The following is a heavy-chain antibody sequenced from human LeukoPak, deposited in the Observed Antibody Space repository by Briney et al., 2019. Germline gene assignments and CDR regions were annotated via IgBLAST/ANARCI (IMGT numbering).Heavy chain of an antibody. CDR1: GFTFSTYE. V-gene: IGHV3-48*03. CDR3: ARGWSRDY. CDR2: ISTSGSSR. Sequence: GGSLRLSCAASGFTFSTYEMNWVRQAPGKGLEWVSYISTSGSSRFYADSVRGRFTLSRDNVKDSLSLQMNSLRVEDTAVYFCARGWSRDYWGQGILVTVSS. J-gene: IGHJ4*02.